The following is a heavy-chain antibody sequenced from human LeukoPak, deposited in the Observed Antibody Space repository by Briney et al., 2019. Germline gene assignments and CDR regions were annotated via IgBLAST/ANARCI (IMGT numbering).Heavy chain of an antibody. Sequence: PGGSLRLSCAASGFTFSSYAMSWVRQAPGKGLEWVSAISGSGGSAYYADSVKGRFTISRDNSKNTLYLQMNSLRAEDTAVYYCARDKGGDEGSKFGSWGQGTLVTVSS. CDR3: ARDKGGDEGSKFGS. D-gene: IGHD2-21*01. CDR2: ISGSGGSA. V-gene: IGHV3-23*01. CDR1: GFTFSSYA. J-gene: IGHJ4*02.